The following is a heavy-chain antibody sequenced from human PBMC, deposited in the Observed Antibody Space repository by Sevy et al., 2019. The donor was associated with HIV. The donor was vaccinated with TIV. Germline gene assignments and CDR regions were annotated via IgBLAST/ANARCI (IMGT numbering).Heavy chain of an antibody. J-gene: IGHJ6*02. CDR3: AKETTVVTRYYYYYGMDV. Sequence: GGSLRLSCAASGFTFSSYGMHWVRQAPGKGLEWVAVISHDGSNKYYADSVKGRFTISRDNSKNTLYLQMNSLRAEDTAVYYCAKETTVVTRYYYYYGMDVWGQGTTVTVSS. CDR1: GFTFSSYG. D-gene: IGHD4-17*01. V-gene: IGHV3-30*18. CDR2: ISHDGSNK.